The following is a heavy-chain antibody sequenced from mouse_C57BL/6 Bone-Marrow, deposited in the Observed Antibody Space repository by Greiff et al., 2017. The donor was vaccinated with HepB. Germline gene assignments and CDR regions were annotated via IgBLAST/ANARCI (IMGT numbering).Heavy chain of an antibody. CDR3: ARWYGVAHWYFDV. V-gene: IGHV1-78*01. D-gene: IGHD1-1*02. J-gene: IGHJ1*03. Sequence: VQLQESDAELVKPGASVKISCKVSGYTFTDHTIHWMKQRPEQGLEWIGYIYPRDGSTKYNEKFKGKATLTADKSSSTAYMQLNSLTSEDSAVYFCARWYGVAHWYFDVWGTGTTVTVSS. CDR1: GYTFTDHT. CDR2: IYPRDGST.